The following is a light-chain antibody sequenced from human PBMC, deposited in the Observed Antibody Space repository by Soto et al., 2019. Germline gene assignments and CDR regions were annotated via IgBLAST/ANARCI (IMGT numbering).Light chain of an antibody. Sequence: QSVLTQPASVSGSPGQSITISCTGTSSDVGGYNYVSWYQQHPGKAPKLMIYDVSNRPSGVSNRFSGSKSGNTASLTISGLQAEDEADYYCSSYTSRSTPFYVFGTGTKLTVL. CDR1: SSDVGGYNY. CDR3: SSYTSRSTPFYV. J-gene: IGLJ1*01. V-gene: IGLV2-14*01. CDR2: DVS.